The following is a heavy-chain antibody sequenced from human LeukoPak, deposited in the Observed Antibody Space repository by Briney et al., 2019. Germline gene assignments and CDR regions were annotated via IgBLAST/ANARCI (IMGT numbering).Heavy chain of an antibody. CDR3: ARSSRGAPSGYNYGFDFDY. V-gene: IGHV1-18*01. CDR2: ISAYNGNT. J-gene: IGHJ4*02. CDR1: GYTFTTYA. Sequence: GASVKVSCKASGYTFTTYAMHWVRQAPGQGLEWMGWISAYNGNTNYAQKLQGRVTMTTDTSTSTAYMELRSLRSDDTAVYYCARSSRGAPSGYNYGFDFDYWGQGTLVTVSA. D-gene: IGHD5-18*01.